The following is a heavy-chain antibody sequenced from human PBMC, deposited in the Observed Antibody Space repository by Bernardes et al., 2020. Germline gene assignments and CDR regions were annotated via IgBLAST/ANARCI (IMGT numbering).Heavy chain of an antibody. CDR1: GYSLTALP. D-gene: IGHD3-3*01. CDR2: FDSEDGQT. Sequence: ASSKVYCKVSGYSLTALPIHWVRQAPGKGLEWMGGFDSEDGQTIYAQKFQGRVTMIEDTSTDTAYMELNSLRSEDTAVYFCAGRITLFGVITGFFDRWGQGTLVTVSS. J-gene: IGHJ4*02. CDR3: AGRITLFGVITGFFDR. V-gene: IGHV1-24*01.